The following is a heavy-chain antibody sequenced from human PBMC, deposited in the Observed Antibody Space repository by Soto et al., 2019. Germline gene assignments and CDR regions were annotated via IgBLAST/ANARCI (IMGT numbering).Heavy chain of an antibody. J-gene: IGHJ3*01. V-gene: IGHV3-74*01. Sequence: EMQLVESGGGLVQPGGSLRLSCAASGFTFSRYWMHWVRQAPGKGLVWVSRLNTDGKDTRYADSVKGRFTISRDNAKNTLYLQMNSLRAEDRAVYYCVRHLGLKGDAFEFWGQGTMVTVSS. D-gene: IGHD6-19*01. CDR1: GFTFSRYW. CDR2: LNTDGKDT. CDR3: VRHLGLKGDAFEF.